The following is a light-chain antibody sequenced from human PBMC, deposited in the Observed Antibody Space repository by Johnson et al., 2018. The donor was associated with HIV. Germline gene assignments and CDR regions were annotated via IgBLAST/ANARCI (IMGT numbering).Light chain of an antibody. J-gene: IGLJ1*01. CDR3: GTWDSRLTAYV. V-gene: IGLV1-51*02. Sequence: QPVLTQPPSVSAAPGQKVTISCSGGSSNIGNNYVSWYQQLPGTAPKLLIYENNKRPSGIPDRFSGSKSDTSATLAITGLQTGDEADDYCGTWDSRLTAYVFWTGTKVTV. CDR1: SSNIGNNY. CDR2: ENN.